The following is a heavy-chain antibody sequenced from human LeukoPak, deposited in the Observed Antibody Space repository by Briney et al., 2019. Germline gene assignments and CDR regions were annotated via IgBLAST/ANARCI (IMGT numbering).Heavy chain of an antibody. D-gene: IGHD3-22*01. J-gene: IGHJ4*02. V-gene: IGHV3-30*04. CDR2: ISYDGSNK. CDR1: GFTFSSYA. CDR3: ARGGYYYDSSGYSDIDY. Sequence: GGSLRLSCAASGFTFSSYAMHWVRQAPGKGLEWVAVISYDGSNKYYADSVKGRFTISRDNSKNTLYLQMNSLRAEDTAVYYCARGGYYYDSSGYSDIDYWGQGTLVTVSS.